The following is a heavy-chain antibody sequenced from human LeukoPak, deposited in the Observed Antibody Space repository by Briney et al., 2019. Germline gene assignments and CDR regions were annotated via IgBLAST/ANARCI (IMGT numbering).Heavy chain of an antibody. CDR2: ISSSSSTI. CDR3: ARPIAVAGFVAFDI. J-gene: IGHJ3*02. Sequence: PGGSLRLSCAASGFTFSSYSMNWVRQAPGKGLEWVSYISSSSSTIYYADSVKGRFTISRDNAKNTLYLQMNSLRAEDTAVYYCARPIAVAGFVAFDIWGQGTMVTVSS. V-gene: IGHV3-48*04. D-gene: IGHD6-19*01. CDR1: GFTFSSYS.